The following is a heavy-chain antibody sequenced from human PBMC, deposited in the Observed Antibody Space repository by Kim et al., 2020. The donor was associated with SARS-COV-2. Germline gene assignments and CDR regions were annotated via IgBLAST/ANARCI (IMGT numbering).Heavy chain of an antibody. Sequence: GGSLRLSCAASGFTFSSYAMHWVRQAPGKGLEWVAVISYDGSNKYYADSVKGRFTISRDNSKNTLYLQMNSLRAEDTAVYYCARDKRSRSGWRDAFDIWGQGTMVTVSS. J-gene: IGHJ3*02. D-gene: IGHD6-19*01. V-gene: IGHV3-30-3*01. CDR2: ISYDGSNK. CDR3: ARDKRSRSGWRDAFDI. CDR1: GFTFSSYA.